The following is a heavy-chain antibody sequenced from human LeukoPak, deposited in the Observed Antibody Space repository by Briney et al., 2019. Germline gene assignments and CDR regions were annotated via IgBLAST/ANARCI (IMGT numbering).Heavy chain of an antibody. CDR1: GFTFDDYT. V-gene: IGHV3-9*01. CDR3: AKQSSSGWYPYYSDY. J-gene: IGHJ4*02. Sequence: GGSLRLSCAASGFTFDDYTMHWVRQAPGKGLEWVSGISWNSGSIGYADSVKGRFTISRDNAKNSLYLQMNSLRAEDTAFYYCAKQSSSGWYPYYSDYWGQGTLVTVSS. CDR2: ISWNSGSI. D-gene: IGHD6-19*01.